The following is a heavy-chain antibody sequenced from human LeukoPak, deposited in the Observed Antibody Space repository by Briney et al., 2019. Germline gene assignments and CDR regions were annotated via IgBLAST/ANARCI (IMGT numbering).Heavy chain of an antibody. CDR3: ARFRLRYFDWLPFDYYMDV. CDR2: IYYSGST. V-gene: IGHV4-39*01. D-gene: IGHD3-9*01. CDR1: GGSISSGGYY. Sequence: SETLSLTCTVSGGSISSGGYYWGWIRQPPGKGLEWIGSIYYSGSTYYNPSLKSRVTISVDTSKNQFSLKLSSVPAADTAVYYCARFRLRYFDWLPFDYYMDVWGKGTTVTVSS. J-gene: IGHJ6*03.